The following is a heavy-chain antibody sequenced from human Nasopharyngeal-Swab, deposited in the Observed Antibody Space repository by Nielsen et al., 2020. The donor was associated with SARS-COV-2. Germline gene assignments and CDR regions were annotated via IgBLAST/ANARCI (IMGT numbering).Heavy chain of an antibody. V-gene: IGHV3-15*01. J-gene: IGHJ3*02. CDR3: TTGPLGYCSGGSCSDAFDI. CDR2: IKSKTDGGTT. CDR1: GFTFSNAW. Sequence: GGSLRLSCAASGFTFSNAWMSRVRQAPGKGLEWVGRIKSKTDGGTTDYAAPVKGRFTISRDDSKNTLYLQMNSLKTEDTAVYYCTTGPLGYCSGGSCSDAFDIWGQGTMVTVSS. D-gene: IGHD2-15*01.